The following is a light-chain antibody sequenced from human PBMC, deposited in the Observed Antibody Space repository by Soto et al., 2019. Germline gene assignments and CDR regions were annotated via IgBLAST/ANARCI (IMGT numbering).Light chain of an antibody. CDR1: QGISNY. V-gene: IGKV1-27*01. J-gene: IGKJ3*01. CDR2: AAS. CDR3: QKYNSAPPFT. Sequence: DIQMTQSPSSLSASVGDRVTITCRASQGISNYLAWYQQKPGKVPKLLIYAASTLQSGVPYRFIGSGSGTDFTLTISSLQPEDVATYYCQKYNSAPPFTCGPGTKVDIK.